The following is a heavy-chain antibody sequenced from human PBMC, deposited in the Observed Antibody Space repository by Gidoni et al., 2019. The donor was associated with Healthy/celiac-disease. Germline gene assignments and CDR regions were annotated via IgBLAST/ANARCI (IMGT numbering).Heavy chain of an antibody. CDR2: ISSSSSTI. J-gene: IGHJ4*02. D-gene: IGHD4-4*01. CDR3: ARDSTTVTTAPFDY. CDR1: GFTFSSYS. Sequence: EVQLVESGGGLVQPGGSLRLSCAASGFTFSSYSMNWVRQAPGKGLEWVSYISSSSSTIYYADSVKGRFTISRDNAKNSLYLQMNSLRDDDTAVYYCARDSTTVTTAPFDYWGQGTLVTVSS. V-gene: IGHV3-48*02.